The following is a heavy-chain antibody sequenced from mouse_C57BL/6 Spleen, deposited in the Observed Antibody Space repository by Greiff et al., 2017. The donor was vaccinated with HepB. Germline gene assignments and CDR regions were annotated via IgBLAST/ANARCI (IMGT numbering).Heavy chain of an antibody. Sequence: QVQLQQSGAELVRPGASVTLSCKASGYTFTDYEMHWVKQTPVHGLEWIGAIDPETGGTAYNQKFKGKAILTADKSSSTAYMELRSLTSEDSAVYYCTRVHYGSSSYWYFDVWGTGTTVTVSS. CDR1: GYTFTDYE. CDR2: IDPETGGT. CDR3: TRVHYGSSSYWYFDV. D-gene: IGHD1-1*01. V-gene: IGHV1-15*01. J-gene: IGHJ1*03.